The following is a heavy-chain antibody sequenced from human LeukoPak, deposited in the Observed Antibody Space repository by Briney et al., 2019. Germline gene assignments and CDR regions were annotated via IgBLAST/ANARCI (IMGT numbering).Heavy chain of an antibody. V-gene: IGHV4-34*01. CDR2: INHSGST. CDR1: GGSFSGYY. D-gene: IGHD2-2*01. CDR3: ARERTATYDAFDI. Sequence: PSETLSLTCAVYGGSFSGYYWSWIRQPPGKGLEWIGEINHSGSTNYNPSLKSRVTISVDTSKSQFSLKLSSVTAADTAVYYCARERTATYDAFDIWGQGTMVTVSS. J-gene: IGHJ3*02.